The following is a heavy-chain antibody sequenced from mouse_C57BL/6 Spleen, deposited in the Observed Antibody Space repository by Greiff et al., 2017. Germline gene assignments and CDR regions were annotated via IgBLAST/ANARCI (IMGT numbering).Heavy chain of an antibody. CDR2: IYPRSGNT. CDR3: ARSQLGRENYLDY. V-gene: IGHV1-81*01. J-gene: IGHJ2*01. D-gene: IGHD4-1*02. CDR1: GYTFTSYG. Sequence: QVQLQQSGAELARPGASVKLSCKASGYTFTSYGISWVKQRTGQGLEWIGEIYPRSGNTYYNEKFKGKATLTADKSSSTAYMELRSLTSEDSAVYFCARSQLGRENYLDYWGQGTTLTVSS.